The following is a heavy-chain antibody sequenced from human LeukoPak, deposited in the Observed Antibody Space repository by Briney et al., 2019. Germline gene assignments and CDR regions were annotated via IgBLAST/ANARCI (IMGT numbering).Heavy chain of an antibody. CDR2: ISSSSSYI. CDR3: ASLGIAVAGTGRDP. D-gene: IGHD6-19*01. V-gene: IGHV3-21*01. Sequence: GGSLRLSCAASGFTFSSYSMNWVRQAPGKGLEWVSSISSSSSYIYYADSVKGRFTISRDNAKNTLYLQMNSLRAEDTAVYYCASLGIAVAGTGRDPWGQGTLVTVSS. J-gene: IGHJ5*02. CDR1: GFTFSSYS.